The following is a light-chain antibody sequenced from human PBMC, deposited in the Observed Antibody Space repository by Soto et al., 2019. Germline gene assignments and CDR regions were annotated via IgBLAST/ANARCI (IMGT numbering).Light chain of an antibody. Sequence: DIQMTQSPSSLSASVGDSVTITCRASQSVSSYLSWYQQKPGKAPKLLIYATSSLQSGVPSRFSGSGSGTDFTFSISSLQPEDVATYYCQQSYNVPITFGQGTRLEIK. CDR2: ATS. V-gene: IGKV1-39*01. CDR1: QSVSSY. CDR3: QQSYNVPIT. J-gene: IGKJ5*01.